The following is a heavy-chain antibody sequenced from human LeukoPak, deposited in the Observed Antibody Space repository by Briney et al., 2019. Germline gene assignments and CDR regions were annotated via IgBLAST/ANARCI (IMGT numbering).Heavy chain of an antibody. CDR3: ARDGEAAGTEIDY. CDR1: GFTFSNYN. V-gene: IGHV3-21*01. Sequence: GGSLRLSCVASGFTFSNYNMNWVRQVPGKGQEWVSLISASSSNIYYAVSVKGRFTISRDNAKNSLYLQMNSLRADDTAIYYCARDGEAAGTEIDYWGQGTLVTVSS. J-gene: IGHJ4*02. CDR2: ISASSSNI. D-gene: IGHD1/OR15-1a*01.